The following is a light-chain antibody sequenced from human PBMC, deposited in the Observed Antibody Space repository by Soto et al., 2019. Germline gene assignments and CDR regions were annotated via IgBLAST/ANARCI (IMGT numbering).Light chain of an antibody. J-gene: IGLJ3*02. CDR2: LEGSGTY. CDR1: SEHITYI. V-gene: IGLV4-60*03. Sequence: QAVVTQSSSASASLGSSVKLTCTLSSEHITYIIAWHQQQPGKAPRYLMKLEGSGTYNKGSGVPDRFSGSSSGADRYLTISNLQSEDEADYYCETWDSNTRLFGGGTKLTVL. CDR3: ETWDSNTRL.